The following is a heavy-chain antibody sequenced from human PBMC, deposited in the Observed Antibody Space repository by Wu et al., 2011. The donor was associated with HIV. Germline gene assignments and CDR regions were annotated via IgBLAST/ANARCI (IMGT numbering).Heavy chain of an antibody. CDR2: INPNSGDT. J-gene: IGHJ6*02. V-gene: IGHV1-2*02. CDR3: VRDRSPTSWGTSHRDGMDV. Sequence: QVQLVQSGAEVKKLGASVKVSCKASGYSFTGYYIQWVRRAPGQGLEWMGWINPNSGDTEYAQKFQGRVTMTRDTSINTAYMEVTRLNSDDTAMYFCVRDRSPTSWGTSHRDGMDVWGHGTTVTVSS. D-gene: IGHD2-2*01. CDR1: GYSFTGYY.